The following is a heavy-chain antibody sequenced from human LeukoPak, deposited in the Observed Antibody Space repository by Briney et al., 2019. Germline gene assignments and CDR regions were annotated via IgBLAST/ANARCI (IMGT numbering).Heavy chain of an antibody. D-gene: IGHD3-9*01. CDR2: IKGDGSHT. CDR1: GYTFSNYW. V-gene: IGHV3-74*01. CDR3: VRDWDHFDFDS. J-gene: IGHJ5*01. Sequence: GGSLRLSCAVSGYTFSNYWMAWVRQAPGKGLVWVSRIKGDGSHTIYADSVKGRFTISRDNAKNTLYLQMKTLRAEDTAVYYCVRDWDHFDFDSWGLGTLVTVSS.